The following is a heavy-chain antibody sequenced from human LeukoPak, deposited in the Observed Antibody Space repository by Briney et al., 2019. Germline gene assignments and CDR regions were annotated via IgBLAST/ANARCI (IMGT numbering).Heavy chain of an antibody. CDR3: ARVVASTNDAFDI. V-gene: IGHV4-39*07. Sequence: SETLSLTCTVSGGSISSSSYYWGWIRQPPGKGLEWIGSIYYSGSTYYNPSLKSRVTISVDTSKNQFSLKLSSVTAADTAVYYCARVVASTNDAFDIWGQGTMVTVSS. J-gene: IGHJ3*02. CDR1: GGSISSSSYY. CDR2: IYYSGST. D-gene: IGHD3-3*02.